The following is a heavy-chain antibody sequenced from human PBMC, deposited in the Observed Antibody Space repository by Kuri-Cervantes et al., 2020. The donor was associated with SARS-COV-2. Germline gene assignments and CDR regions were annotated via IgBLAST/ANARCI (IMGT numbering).Heavy chain of an antibody. Sequence: ASVKVSCKAPETTFPNYDINWVRQATGQGLEWMGTVKTNSGNTLYAQFFQGRVTMTRDTSTSTVYMELSSLTPEDTAIYYCYCAPKEGFDSWGQGTLVTVSS. D-gene: IGHD2-21*01. CDR1: ETTFPNYD. CDR2: VKTNSGNT. J-gene: IGHJ4*02. V-gene: IGHV1-8*01. CDR3: YCAPKEGFDS.